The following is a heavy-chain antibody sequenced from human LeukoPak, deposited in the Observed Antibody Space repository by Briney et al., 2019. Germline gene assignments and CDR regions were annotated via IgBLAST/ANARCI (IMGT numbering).Heavy chain of an antibody. Sequence: PSETLSLTCAVYGGSFSGYYWSWIRQPPGKGLEWIGEIKHSGSTNYNPSLKSRVTISVDTSKNQFSLKLSSVTAADTAVYYCARLNRRYCSGGSCYSYYFDYWGQGTLVTVSS. CDR3: ARLNRRYCSGGSCYSYYFDY. CDR1: GGSFSGYY. V-gene: IGHV4-34*01. D-gene: IGHD2-15*01. CDR2: IKHSGST. J-gene: IGHJ4*02.